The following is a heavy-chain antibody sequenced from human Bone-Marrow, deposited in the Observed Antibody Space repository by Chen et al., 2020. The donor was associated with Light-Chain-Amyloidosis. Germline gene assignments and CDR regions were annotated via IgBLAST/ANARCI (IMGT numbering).Heavy chain of an antibody. J-gene: IGHJ3*02. D-gene: IGHD2-21*01. CDR2: ISSSSSYI. CDR1: GFTFSSYI. Sequence: EVQLVESGGGLVKPGGSLRLSCAASGFTFSSYIMNWVRQAPGKGLEWVSSISSSSSYIYYADSEKGRFTISRDNAKNSLYLQMNSRRAEDTAVYYCARGGGIIVVVKKAFDIWGQGTMVTVSS. V-gene: IGHV3-21*01. CDR3: ARGGGIIVVVKKAFDI.